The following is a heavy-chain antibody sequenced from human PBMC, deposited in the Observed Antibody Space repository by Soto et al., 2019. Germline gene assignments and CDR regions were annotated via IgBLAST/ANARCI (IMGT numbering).Heavy chain of an antibody. D-gene: IGHD3-10*01. CDR3: GRARNGPIG. Sequence: EIQLVESGGGLVQPGGSLRLSCAASGITFSNYWMHWARQVPGKGLVWVSHINDDGSSTKFADSVKGRFTISRDNAKNTLYLQMSALRVEDTAVYYCGRARNGPIGWGQGTLVTVSS. V-gene: IGHV3-74*03. CDR2: INDDGSST. J-gene: IGHJ4*02. CDR1: GITFSNYW.